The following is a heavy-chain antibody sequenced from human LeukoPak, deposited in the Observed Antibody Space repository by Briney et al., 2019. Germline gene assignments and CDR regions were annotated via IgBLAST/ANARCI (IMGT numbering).Heavy chain of an antibody. V-gene: IGHV1-46*01. CDR2: INPSGGST. J-gene: IGHJ4*02. CDR3: ARSHQTYVSSSWFDY. D-gene: IGHD6-13*01. CDR1: GYTFTSYY. Sequence: RASVKVSCKASGYTFTSYYMHWVRQAPGQGLEWMGIINPSGGSTSYAQKFQGRVTMTRDTSTSTVYMELSSLRSEDTAVYYCARSHQTYVSSSWFDYWGQGTLVTVSS.